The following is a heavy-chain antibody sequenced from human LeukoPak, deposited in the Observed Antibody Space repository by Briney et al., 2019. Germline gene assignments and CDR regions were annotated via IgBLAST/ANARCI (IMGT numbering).Heavy chain of an antibody. CDR1: GSTFSNYA. CDR2: ISTGGSGI. J-gene: IGHJ4*02. D-gene: IGHD6-19*01. V-gene: IGHV3-23*01. Sequence: GGSLRLSCIASGSTFSNYAMTWVRQAPGKGLEWVSAISTGGSGIYYTDSVKGRFTISRDNSKNTLSLQMNSLRAEDTAAYYCATGYSGGWQYFGNWGQGTLVTVPS. CDR3: ATGYSGGWQYFGN.